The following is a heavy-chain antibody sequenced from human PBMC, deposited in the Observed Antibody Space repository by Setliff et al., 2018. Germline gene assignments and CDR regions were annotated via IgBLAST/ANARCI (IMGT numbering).Heavy chain of an antibody. D-gene: IGHD1-1*01. V-gene: IGHV5-51*01. CDR1: GYIFTNYW. J-gene: IGHJ3*02. CDR2: VYPGDSDT. CDR3: TRHGTVDAFDI. Sequence: GESLKISCQDSGYIFTNYWIGWVRQMPGKGLAWMGIVYPGDSDTRYSPSFQGQVTISADKSISTAYLHWSSLKASDTAMYYCTRHGTVDAFDIWGQGTMVTVSS.